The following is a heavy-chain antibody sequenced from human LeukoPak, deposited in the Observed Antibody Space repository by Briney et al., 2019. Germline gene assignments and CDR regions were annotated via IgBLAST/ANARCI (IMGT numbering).Heavy chain of an antibody. J-gene: IGHJ6*02. D-gene: IGHD4-17*01. V-gene: IGHV3-7*01. CDR3: ARAPMTTVTTYYYYGLDV. CDR2: IKQDGSEK. CDR1: GFSFSGYW. Sequence: GGSLRLFCAASGFSFSGYWMSWVRQAPGKGLEWVANIKQDGSEKYYVDSVKGRFSISRDNAKNSLYLQMNSLRAEDTAVYYCARAPMTTVTTYYYYGLDVWGQGTTVTVSS.